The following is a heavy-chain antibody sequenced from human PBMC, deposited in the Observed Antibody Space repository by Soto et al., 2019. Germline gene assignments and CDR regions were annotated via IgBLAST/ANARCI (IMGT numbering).Heavy chain of an antibody. J-gene: IGHJ3*02. CDR3: AKGGYYSLFDI. D-gene: IGHD3-16*01. CDR1: GFTFSNWA. V-gene: IGHV3-23*01. Sequence: PGGSLRLSCAASGFTFSNWAMSWVRQTPGKGLEWVSGISGSGGRTYYADSVKGRFTISRDNSNNTLSLQMHILRVEDTAVYFCAKGGYYSLFDIWGQGTMVTVSS. CDR2: ISGSGGRT.